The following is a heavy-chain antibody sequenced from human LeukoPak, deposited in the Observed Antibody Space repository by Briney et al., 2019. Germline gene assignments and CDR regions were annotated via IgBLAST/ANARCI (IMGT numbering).Heavy chain of an antibody. CDR1: GYTFTGYY. D-gene: IGHD4-11*01. CDR3: ASSETRLMTTVTNY. Sequence: ASVKVSCKASGYTFTGYYMHWVRQAPGQGLEWMGRINPNSGGTNYAQKFQGRVTMTRDTSISTAYMELSRPRSDDMAVYYCASSETRLMTTVTNYWGQGTLVTVSS. V-gene: IGHV1-2*06. CDR2: INPNSGGT. J-gene: IGHJ4*02.